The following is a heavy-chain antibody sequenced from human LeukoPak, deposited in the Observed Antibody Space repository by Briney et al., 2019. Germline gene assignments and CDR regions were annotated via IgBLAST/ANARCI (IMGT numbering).Heavy chain of an antibody. CDR2: ISGSGGST. CDR1: GFTFSSYA. Sequence: GGSLRLSCAASGFTFSSYAMSWVRQAPGKGLEWVSTISGSGGSTYYADSVKGRFTISRDNSKNTLYLQMNSLRAEDTAVCYCAKSEYSYGKYYFDYWGQGTLVTVSS. CDR3: AKSEYSYGKYYFDY. D-gene: IGHD5-18*01. V-gene: IGHV3-23*01. J-gene: IGHJ4*02.